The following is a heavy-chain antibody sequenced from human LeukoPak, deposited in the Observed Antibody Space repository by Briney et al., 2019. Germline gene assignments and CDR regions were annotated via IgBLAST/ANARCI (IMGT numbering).Heavy chain of an antibody. J-gene: IGHJ5*02. CDR1: GFTFSSYG. CDR2: ISYDGSNK. V-gene: IGHV3-30*18. CDR3: AKFSSAGAVVGRGWFDP. D-gene: IGHD1-26*01. Sequence: GGSLRLSCAASGFTFSSYGMYWVRQAPGKGLEWVAVISYDGSNKYYADSVKGRFTISRDNSKNTLYLQMNSLRAEDTAVYYCAKFSSAGAVVGRGWFDPWGQGTLVTVSS.